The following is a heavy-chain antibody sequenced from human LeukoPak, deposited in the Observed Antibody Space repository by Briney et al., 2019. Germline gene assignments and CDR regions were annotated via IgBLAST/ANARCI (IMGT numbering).Heavy chain of an antibody. J-gene: IGHJ6*03. CDR1: GFTFSSYS. D-gene: IGHD3-22*01. Sequence: PGGSLRLSCAASGFTFSSYSMNWVRQAPGKGLEWVSYISSSSSTIYYADSVKGRFTISRDNAKNSLYLQMNSLRAEDTAVYYCARGNSSGYYSVYYYYYYMDVWGKGTTVTVSS. CDR3: ARGNSSGYYSVYYYYYYMDV. V-gene: IGHV3-48*01. CDR2: ISSSSSTI.